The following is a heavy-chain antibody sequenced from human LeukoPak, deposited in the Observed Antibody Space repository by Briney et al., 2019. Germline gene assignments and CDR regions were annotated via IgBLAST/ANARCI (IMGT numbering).Heavy chain of an antibody. CDR3: ARELSRYYYDSSGYTDVWYFDY. CDR1: GGSISSYY. V-gene: IGHV4-59*12. D-gene: IGHD3-22*01. Sequence: SETLSLTCTVSGGSISSYYWSWIRQPQGKGLEWIGYIYYSGSTNYNPSLKSRVTISVDTSKNQFSLKLSSVTAADTAVYYCARELSRYYYDSSGYTDVWYFDYWGQGTLVTVSS. J-gene: IGHJ4*02. CDR2: IYYSGST.